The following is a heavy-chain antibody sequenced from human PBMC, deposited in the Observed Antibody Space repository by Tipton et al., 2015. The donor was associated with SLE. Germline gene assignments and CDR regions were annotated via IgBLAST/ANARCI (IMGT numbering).Heavy chain of an antibody. D-gene: IGHD2/OR15-2a*01. J-gene: IGHJ6*03. Sequence: GSLRLSCAASGFTFSRHWMSWFRQAPGQGLEWVANIHEDGGEKYYVDSVKGRFTISRDNADNSVFLQMNILRADDTAVYYCARIPRISRPYYMDVWGKGTAVTVSS. CDR2: IHEDGGEK. CDR3: ARIPRISRPYYMDV. CDR1: GFTFSRHW. V-gene: IGHV3-7*01.